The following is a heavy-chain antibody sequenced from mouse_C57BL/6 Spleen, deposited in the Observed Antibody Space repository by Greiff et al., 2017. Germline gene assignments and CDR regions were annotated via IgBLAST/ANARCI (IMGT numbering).Heavy chain of an antibody. CDR2: ISYDGSN. D-gene: IGHD1-1*01. CDR1: GYSITSGYY. V-gene: IGHV3-6*01. Sequence: VQLKESGPGLVKPSQSLSLTCSVTGYSITSGYYWNWIRQFPGNILEWMGYISYDGSNNYNPSLKNRISITRDTSKNQFFLKLNSVTTEDTATYYCARDYYGSSYEAYWGQGTLVTVSA. J-gene: IGHJ3*01. CDR3: ARDYYGSSYEAY.